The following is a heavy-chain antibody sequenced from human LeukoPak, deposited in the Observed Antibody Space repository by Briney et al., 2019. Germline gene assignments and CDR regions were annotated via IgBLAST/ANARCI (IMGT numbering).Heavy chain of an antibody. CDR3: ARSRGLVSHYYYGMDV. V-gene: IGHV5-51*01. CDR1: GYSFTSYW. D-gene: IGHD6-19*01. Sequence: GESLKISCKGSGYSFTSYWIGWVRQMPGKGLEWMGIIYPGDSDTRYSPSFQGQVTISADKSINTAYLQWSSLKASDTAMYYCARSRGLVSHYYYGMDVWGQGTTVTVSS. J-gene: IGHJ6*02. CDR2: IYPGDSDT.